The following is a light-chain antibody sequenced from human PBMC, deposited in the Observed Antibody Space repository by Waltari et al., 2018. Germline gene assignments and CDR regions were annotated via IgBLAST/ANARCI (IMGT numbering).Light chain of an antibody. V-gene: IGKV1-39*01. J-gene: IGKJ1*01. CDR2: AAS. CDR3: QQSYSTPWT. CDR1: QSISSY. Sequence: DIQMTQSPSSLSASVGDRVTITCRASQSISSYLNWYQQKPGKAPTLLFYAASSLQSGVPSRFSGSGSGTDFTLTISSLQPEDFATYYCQQSYSTPWTFGQGTKVESK.